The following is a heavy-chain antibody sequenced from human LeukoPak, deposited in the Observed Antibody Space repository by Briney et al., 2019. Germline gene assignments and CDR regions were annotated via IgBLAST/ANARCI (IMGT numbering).Heavy chain of an antibody. CDR3: AKGGNYYGSGDDAFDI. Sequence: GGSLRLSCAASGFTFDDYAMHWVRQAPGKGLEWDSGISWNSGSIGYADSVKGRFTISRDNAKNSLYLQMNSLRAEDMALYYCAKGGNYYGSGDDAFDIWGQGTMVTVSS. J-gene: IGHJ3*02. V-gene: IGHV3-9*03. CDR2: ISWNSGSI. D-gene: IGHD3-10*01. CDR1: GFTFDDYA.